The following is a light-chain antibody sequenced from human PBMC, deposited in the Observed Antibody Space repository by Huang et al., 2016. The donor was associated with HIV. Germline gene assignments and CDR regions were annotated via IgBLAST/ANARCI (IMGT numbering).Light chain of an antibody. Sequence: DIQMTQSPSTLSASVGDRVTITCRARHSISSWLAWYQQKQGKAPKLLINKASSLEGGVPSRCSGSGSGTEFTLTISSLQPDDFATYYCQQYNNYSPYTFGQGTKLEIK. J-gene: IGKJ2*01. CDR2: KAS. CDR3: QQYNNYSPYT. CDR1: HSISSW. V-gene: IGKV1-5*03.